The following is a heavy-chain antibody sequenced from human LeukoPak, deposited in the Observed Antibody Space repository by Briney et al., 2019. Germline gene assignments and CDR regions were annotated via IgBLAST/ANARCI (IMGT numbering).Heavy chain of an antibody. V-gene: IGHV3-23*01. Sequence: GGSLRLSCAASGFTFSDYYMSWIRQAPGKGLEWVSVITGSGGSTYYADSVKGRCTISRNNSKNTLYLRMNRLRAEDTAVYYCAKDRLYDSSGYGAFDMWGQGTMVTVSS. CDR3: AKDRLYDSSGYGAFDM. J-gene: IGHJ3*02. CDR1: GFTFSDYY. CDR2: ITGSGGST. D-gene: IGHD3-22*01.